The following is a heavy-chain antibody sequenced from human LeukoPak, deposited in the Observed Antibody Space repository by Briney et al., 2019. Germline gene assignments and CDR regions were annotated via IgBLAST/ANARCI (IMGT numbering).Heavy chain of an antibody. CDR1: GFTFSSYG. CDR2: IWYDGSNK. Sequence: PGRSLRLSCAASGFTFSSYGMHWVRQAPGKGLEWAAVIWYDGSNKYYADSVKGRFTISRDNSKNTLYLQMNSLRAEDTAVYYCAKDPRIAAMVTSYFDYWGQGTLVTVSS. CDR3: AKDPRIAAMVTSYFDY. D-gene: IGHD5-18*01. V-gene: IGHV3-33*06. J-gene: IGHJ4*02.